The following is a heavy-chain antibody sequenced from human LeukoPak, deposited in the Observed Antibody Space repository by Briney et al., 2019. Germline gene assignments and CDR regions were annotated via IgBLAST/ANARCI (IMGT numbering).Heavy chain of an antibody. J-gene: IGHJ4*02. CDR2: IRSKAYGGTT. V-gene: IGHV3-49*04. Sequence: GGSLRLXCTASGFTFGDYAMSWVRQAPGKGLEWVGFIRSKAYGGTTEYAASVKGRFTISRDDSKSIAYLQMNSLKTEDTAVYYCTSLQGYYYGSGSPTTLNWGQGTLVTVSS. D-gene: IGHD3-10*01. CDR1: GFTFGDYA. CDR3: TSLQGYYYGSGSPTTLN.